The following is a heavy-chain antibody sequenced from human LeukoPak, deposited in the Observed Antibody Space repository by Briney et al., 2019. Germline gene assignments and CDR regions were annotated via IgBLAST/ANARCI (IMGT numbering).Heavy chain of an antibody. Sequence: GGSLRLSCAASGFTFSSYEMNWVRQAPGKGLEWVSYISSGGSVIYYADSVKGRFTISRDNSKNTLYLQMSSLRPEDTAVYYCANGGYTSSWYVVDYWGQGTLVTVSS. J-gene: IGHJ4*02. CDR3: ANGGYTSSWYVVDY. D-gene: IGHD6-13*01. V-gene: IGHV3-48*03. CDR1: GFTFSSYE. CDR2: ISSGGSVI.